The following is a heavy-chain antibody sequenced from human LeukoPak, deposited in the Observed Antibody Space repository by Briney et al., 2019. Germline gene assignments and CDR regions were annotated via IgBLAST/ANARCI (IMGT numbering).Heavy chain of an antibody. CDR2: ISPYHGNT. Sequence: ASVKVSCKPCRYDFTSVGIIWVRRAPGQGLAWMGWISPYHGNTRYAQHFQGTVAMTTDTSPTPAYVESRRLRPDDPGGFYCARYSLSFSSSWHYYFDYWGQGTLVTVS. V-gene: IGHV1-18*01. J-gene: IGHJ4*02. CDR3: ARYSLSFSSSWHYYFDY. CDR1: RYDFTSVG. D-gene: IGHD6-13*01.